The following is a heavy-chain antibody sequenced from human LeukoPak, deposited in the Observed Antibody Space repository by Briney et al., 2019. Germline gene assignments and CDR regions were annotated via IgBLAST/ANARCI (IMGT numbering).Heavy chain of an antibody. CDR1: GFTFDDYA. Sequence: PGRSLRLSCAASGFTFDDYAMHWVRQAPGRGLEWVSGISWNSGNIVYADSVKGRFTISRDNSKNTLYLQMNSLRAEDTAVYYCAKRSDDYFDYWGQGTLVTVSS. CDR3: AKRSDDYFDY. J-gene: IGHJ4*02. V-gene: IGHV3-9*01. CDR2: ISWNSGNI.